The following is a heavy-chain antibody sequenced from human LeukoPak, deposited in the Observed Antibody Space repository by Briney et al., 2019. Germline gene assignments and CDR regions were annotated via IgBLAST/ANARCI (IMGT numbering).Heavy chain of an antibody. J-gene: IGHJ5*02. D-gene: IGHD3-10*01. CDR1: GGSISSYY. V-gene: IGHV4-59*06. CDR2: IYYSGST. CDR3: ARYVRGAYLGVDWFDP. Sequence: MPSETLSLTCTVSGGSISSYYWSWIRQPPGRGLEWIGYIYYSGSTYYNPSLKSRVTISVDTSKNQFSLKLSSVTAADTAVYYCARYVRGAYLGVDWFDPWGQGTLVTVSS.